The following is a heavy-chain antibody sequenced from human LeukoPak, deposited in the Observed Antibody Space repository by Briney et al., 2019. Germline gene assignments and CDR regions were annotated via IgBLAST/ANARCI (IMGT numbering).Heavy chain of an antibody. Sequence: SETLSLTCAVSAASFSSHYWTWIRQSPGKGLEWIVYISYIGSTNYNPSLKSRVTISIDTSRNQFSLKLRSVTAADTAVYYCARDLVTVTKGFDIWGQGTMVSVSS. CDR2: ISYIGST. CDR1: AASFSSHY. V-gene: IGHV4-59*11. D-gene: IGHD4-17*01. J-gene: IGHJ3*02. CDR3: ARDLVTVTKGFDI.